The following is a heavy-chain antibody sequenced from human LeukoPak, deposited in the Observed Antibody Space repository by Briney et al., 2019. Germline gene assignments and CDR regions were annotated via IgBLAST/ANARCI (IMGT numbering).Heavy chain of an antibody. CDR3: AKDSRWLQFSYGMDV. CDR2: ISGDSRST. J-gene: IGHJ6*02. Sequence: PGGSLRLSCAASGFTFDDYTMHWVRQVQGKGLEWVSLISGDSRSTYYADSVKGRFTISRDNSKNSLYLQMNSLRTEDTALYYCAKDSRWLQFSYGMDVWGQGTTVTVSS. V-gene: IGHV3-43*02. CDR1: GFTFDDYT. D-gene: IGHD5-24*01.